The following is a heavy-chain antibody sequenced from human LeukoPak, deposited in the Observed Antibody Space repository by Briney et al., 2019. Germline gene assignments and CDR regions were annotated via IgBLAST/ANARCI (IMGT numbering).Heavy chain of an antibody. Sequence: PSETLSLTCAVSGYSISSGYYWGWIRQPPGKGLEWIGSIYHSGSTYYNPSLKSRVTISVDTSKNQFSLKLSSVTAADTAVYYCARVGGYDILTGYYPLPFDYWGHGTLVTVSS. CDR2: IYHSGST. CDR1: GYSISSGYY. J-gene: IGHJ4*01. D-gene: IGHD3-9*01. CDR3: ARVGGYDILTGYYPLPFDY. V-gene: IGHV4-38-2*01.